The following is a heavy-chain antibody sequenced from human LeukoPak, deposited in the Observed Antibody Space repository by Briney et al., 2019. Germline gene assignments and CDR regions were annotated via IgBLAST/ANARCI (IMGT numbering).Heavy chain of an antibody. CDR3: ARGYGSGFDP. CDR2: MNPNSVNT. CDR1: GGTFSSYA. D-gene: IGHD3-10*01. Sequence: ASVKVSCKASGGTFSSYAINWVRQATGQGLEWMGWMNPNSVNTGYAQKFQGRVTMTWNTSISTASMELSSLRSEDTAVYYCARGYGSGFDPWGQGTLVTVSS. J-gene: IGHJ5*02. V-gene: IGHV1-8*02.